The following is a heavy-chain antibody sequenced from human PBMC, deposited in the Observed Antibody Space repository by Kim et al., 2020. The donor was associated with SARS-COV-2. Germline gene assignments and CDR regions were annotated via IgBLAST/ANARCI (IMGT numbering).Heavy chain of an antibody. V-gene: IGHV3-48*02. Sequence: SSTIYYADSVQGRFTIARDNAKNSLYLQLNSLGDEATAVYYCASKNFDHWGQPTQVTISS. CDR2: SSTI. J-gene: IGHJ4*02. CDR3: ASKNFDH.